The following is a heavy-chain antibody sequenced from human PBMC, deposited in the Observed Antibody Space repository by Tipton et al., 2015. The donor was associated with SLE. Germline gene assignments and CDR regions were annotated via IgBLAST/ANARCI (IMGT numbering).Heavy chain of an antibody. CDR3: ARDLSTATAPRGYFDL. V-gene: IGHV4-59*12. CDR2: IYYSGST. CDR1: GGSISSYY. Sequence: TLSLTCTVSGGSISSYYWSWIRQPPGTGLEWIGYIYYSGSTNYNPSLKSRVTISVDTSKNQFSLKLSPVTAADTAVYYCARDLSTATAPRGYFDLWGRGTLVTVSS. D-gene: IGHD5-12*01. J-gene: IGHJ2*01.